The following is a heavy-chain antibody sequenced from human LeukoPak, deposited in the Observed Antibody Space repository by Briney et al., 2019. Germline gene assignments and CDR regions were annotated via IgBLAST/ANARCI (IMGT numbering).Heavy chain of an antibody. D-gene: IGHD2-2*01. J-gene: IGHJ5*02. CDR2: IYYSGST. V-gene: IGHV4-59*01. Sequence: SETLSLTCTVSGGSISSYYWSWIRQPPGKGLEWIGYIYYSGSTNYNPSLKSRVTISVDTSKNQFSLKLSSVTAADTAVYYCARIEVVPAANWSDPWGQGTLVTVSS. CDR3: ARIEVVPAANWSDP. CDR1: GGSISSYY.